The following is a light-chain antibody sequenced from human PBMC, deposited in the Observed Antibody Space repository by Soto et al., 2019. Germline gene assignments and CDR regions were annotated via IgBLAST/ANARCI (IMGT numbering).Light chain of an antibody. CDR2: AAS. CDR3: XXXXXXPFT. J-gene: IGKJ5*01. Sequence: DIQMTQSPSPLSPSEGDRVTITCPASESIGNWLAWYHQEPGKAPKLLIYAASTLQSGVPSRFSGSGSGTDFTLTINSLQPEDFATXXXXXXXXXPFTFGQGTRLEIK. V-gene: IGKV1-5*01. CDR1: ESIGNW.